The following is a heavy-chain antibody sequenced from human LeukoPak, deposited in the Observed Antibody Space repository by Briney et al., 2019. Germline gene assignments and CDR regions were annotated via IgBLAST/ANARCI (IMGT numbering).Heavy chain of an antibody. CDR2: VYYTGST. V-gene: IGHV4-61*01. J-gene: IGHJ6*02. CDR1: GGSVSSGRSY. D-gene: IGHD1-1*01. CDR3: ARDLDWNDEDYYYGMDV. Sequence: KSSETLSLTCTVSGGSVSSGRSYWSWIRQPPGKGLEWIGYVYYTGSTKYNPSLKSRVTISIDTSKNQFSLKLGSVTAVDTAVYYCARDLDWNDEDYYYGMDVWGQGTTVTVSS.